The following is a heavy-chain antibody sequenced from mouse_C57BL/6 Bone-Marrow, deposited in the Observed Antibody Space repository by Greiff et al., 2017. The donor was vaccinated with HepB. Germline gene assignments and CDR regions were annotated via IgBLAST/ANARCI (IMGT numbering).Heavy chain of an antibody. J-gene: IGHJ4*01. CDR2: IWTGGGT. CDR1: GFSLTSYA. Sequence: VKLMESGPGLVAPSQSLSITCTVSGFSLTSYAISWVRQPPGKGLEWLGVIWTGGGTNYNSALKSRLSISKDKSKSQVFLKMNSLQTDDTARYYCARKGGYGDYYAMDYWGQGTSVTVSS. D-gene: IGHD1-1*01. V-gene: IGHV2-9-1*01. CDR3: ARKGGYGDYYAMDY.